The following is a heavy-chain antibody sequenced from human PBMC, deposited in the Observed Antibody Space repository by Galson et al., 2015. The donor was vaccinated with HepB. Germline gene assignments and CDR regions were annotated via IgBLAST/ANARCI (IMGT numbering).Heavy chain of an antibody. CDR3: AKADRGTCSGVTCYSFDS. Sequence: SLRLSCAASGFTFTTYAMNWVRQTPTKGLEWVSTMSGIGAGGTTYHADSVKGRFTISRDNSKNMLYLQMDSLRAEDTAVYYCAKADRGTCSGVTCYSFDSWGQGAPVTVTS. D-gene: IGHD2-15*01. CDR2: MSGIGAGGTT. J-gene: IGHJ4*02. CDR1: GFTFTTYA. V-gene: IGHV3-23*01.